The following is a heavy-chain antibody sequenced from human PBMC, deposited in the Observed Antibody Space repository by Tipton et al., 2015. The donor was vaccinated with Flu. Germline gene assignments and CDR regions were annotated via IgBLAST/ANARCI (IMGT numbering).Heavy chain of an antibody. V-gene: IGHV3-13*01. D-gene: IGHD6-6*01. J-gene: IGHJ3*02. CDR1: GFTFSSYG. Sequence: GSLRLSCEASGFTFSSYGMHWVRQDTGKGLEWVSGIGPSGDTHYAGSVKGRFTISRDNAKNTLYLQMNSLRAEDTAVYYCATSDSSTWYAFDIWGQGTMVTVSS. CDR2: IGPSGDT. CDR3: ATSDSSTWYAFDI.